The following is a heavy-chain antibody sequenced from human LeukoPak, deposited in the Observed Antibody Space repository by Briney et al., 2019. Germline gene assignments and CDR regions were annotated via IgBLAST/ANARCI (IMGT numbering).Heavy chain of an antibody. CDR1: GYTFTSYG. CDR3: ARTGTPSPQYYFDY. J-gene: IGHJ4*02. Sequence: ASVRVSCKASGYTFTSYGISWVRQAPGQGLERMGWISAYNGNTNYAQKLQGRVTMTTDTSTSTAYMELRSLRSDDTAVYYCARTGTPSPQYYFDYWGQGTLVAVSS. D-gene: IGHD7-27*01. CDR2: ISAYNGNT. V-gene: IGHV1-18*01.